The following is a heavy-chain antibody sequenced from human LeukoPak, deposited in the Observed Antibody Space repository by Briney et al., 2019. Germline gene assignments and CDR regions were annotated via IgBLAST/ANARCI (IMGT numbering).Heavy chain of an antibody. J-gene: IGHJ4*02. Sequence: ASVKVSCKASGYTFTNYAMHWVRQAPGQRLEWMGWINAGNGNTKYSQKFQGRVFITRDTSINTAYMELSSLGSDDTAVYYCAKGSGWLLPQYFDFWGQGTLVTVSS. V-gene: IGHV1-3*01. D-gene: IGHD2-21*01. CDR2: INAGNGNT. CDR1: GYTFTNYA. CDR3: AKGSGWLLPQYFDF.